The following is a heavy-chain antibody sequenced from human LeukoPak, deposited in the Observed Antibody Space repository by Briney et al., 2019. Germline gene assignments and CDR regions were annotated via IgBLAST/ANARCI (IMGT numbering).Heavy chain of an antibody. CDR3: AKLGRYSGSYSGVDY. Sequence: GGSLRLSCAASGFTFSSYGMHWVRQAPGKGLEWVAFIRYDGSNKYYADSVKGRFTISRDNSKNTLYLQMNSLRAEDTAVYYCAKLGRYSGSYSGVDYWGQGTLVTVSS. D-gene: IGHD1-26*01. V-gene: IGHV3-30*02. J-gene: IGHJ4*02. CDR1: GFTFSSYG. CDR2: IRYDGSNK.